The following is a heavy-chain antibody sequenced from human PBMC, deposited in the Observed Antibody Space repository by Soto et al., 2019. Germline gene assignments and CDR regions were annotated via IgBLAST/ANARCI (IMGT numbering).Heavy chain of an antibody. V-gene: IGHV3-30-3*01. Sequence: QVQLVESGGGVVQPGRSLRLSCAASGFTFSSYAKHWVRQAPGKGLEWVAVISYDGSNKYYADSVKGRFTISRDNSKNTLYLQMNSLRAEDTAVYYCARDRGYDFWSGYYDYWGQGTLVTVSS. CDR1: GFTFSSYA. CDR3: ARDRGYDFWSGYYDY. CDR2: ISYDGSNK. J-gene: IGHJ4*02. D-gene: IGHD3-3*01.